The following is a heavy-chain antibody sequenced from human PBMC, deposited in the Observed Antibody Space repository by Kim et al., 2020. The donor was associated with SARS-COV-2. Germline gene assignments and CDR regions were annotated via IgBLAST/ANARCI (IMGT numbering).Heavy chain of an antibody. V-gene: IGHV4-59*08. D-gene: IGHD3-16*01. CDR3: AGHRGLLGRYYYGMDV. Sequence: SETLSLTCTVSGGSISSYYWSWIRQPPGKGLEWIGYIYYSGSTNYNPSLKSRVTISVDTSKNQFSLKLISVTAADTAVYYCAGHRGLLGRYYYGMDVWG. J-gene: IGHJ6*02. CDR2: IYYSGST. CDR1: GGSISSYY.